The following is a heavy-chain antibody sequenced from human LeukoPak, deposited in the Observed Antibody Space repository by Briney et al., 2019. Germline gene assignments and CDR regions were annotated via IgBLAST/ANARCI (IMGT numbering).Heavy chain of an antibody. CDR1: GYTFIAYY. V-gene: IGHV1-2*06. CDR3: ARDPLYSSGWYYDY. CDR2: INPNSGGT. J-gene: IGHJ4*02. D-gene: IGHD6-19*01. Sequence: ASVKVSCKASGYTFIAYYLHWVRQAPGQGLEWMGRINPNSGGTNYAQKFQGRVTMTRDTSISTAYMELSRLRSDDTAVYYCARDPLYSSGWYYDYWGQGTLVTVSS.